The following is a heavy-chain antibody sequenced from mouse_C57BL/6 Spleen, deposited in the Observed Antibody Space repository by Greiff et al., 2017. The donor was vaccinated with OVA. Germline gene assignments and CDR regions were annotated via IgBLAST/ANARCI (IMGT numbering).Heavy chain of an antibody. CDR3: ARGGYDGYYAY. Sequence: EVQRVESGPGLVKPSQSLSLTCSVTGYSITSGYYWNWIRQFPGNKLEWMGYISYDGSNNYNPSLKNRISITRDTSKNQFFLKLNSVTTEDTATYYCARGGYDGYYAYWGQGTLVTVSA. D-gene: IGHD2-3*01. CDR2: ISYDGSN. V-gene: IGHV3-6*01. J-gene: IGHJ3*01. CDR1: GYSITSGYY.